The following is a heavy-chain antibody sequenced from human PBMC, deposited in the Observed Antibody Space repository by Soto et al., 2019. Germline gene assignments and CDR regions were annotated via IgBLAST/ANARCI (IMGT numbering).Heavy chain of an antibody. CDR3: ARGPPQWIAVAGPTWFDP. D-gene: IGHD6-19*01. CDR1: GYTFTSYG. J-gene: IGHJ5*02. Sequence: GALVKVSCKASGYTFTSYGISWVRQAPGQGLEWMGWISAYNGNTNYAQKLQGRVTMTTDTSTSTAYMELRSLRSDDTAVYYCARGPPQWIAVAGPTWFDPWGQGTLVTVSS. V-gene: IGHV1-18*04. CDR2: ISAYNGNT.